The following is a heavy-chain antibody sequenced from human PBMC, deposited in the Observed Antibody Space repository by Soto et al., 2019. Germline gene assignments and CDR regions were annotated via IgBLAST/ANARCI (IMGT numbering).Heavy chain of an antibody. D-gene: IGHD6-19*01. Sequence: GGSLRLSCAASGFTFSSYAMSWVRQAPGKGLEWVSGISGSGDSTYYADSVKGRFTISRDNSKNTQYLQMNNLRAEDTAVYYCAKGVPGIAVAGTGYFQHWGQGTLVTVSS. J-gene: IGHJ1*01. CDR3: AKGVPGIAVAGTGYFQH. CDR2: ISGSGDST. CDR1: GFTFSSYA. V-gene: IGHV3-23*01.